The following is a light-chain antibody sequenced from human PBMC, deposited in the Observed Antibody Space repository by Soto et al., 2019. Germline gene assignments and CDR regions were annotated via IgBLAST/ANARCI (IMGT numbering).Light chain of an antibody. CDR2: TAS. V-gene: IGKV1-27*01. CDR1: QGINNY. CDR3: HQHYSTPWT. Sequence: DIQMTQSPYSLSASVGDTVTITCRASQGINNYLAGYQQKPGKPPVLLIYTASTLNTGVPSRFSGSGSGTDFTLTISSLQAEDVAVYYCHQHYSTPWTFGQGTKVDIK. J-gene: IGKJ1*01.